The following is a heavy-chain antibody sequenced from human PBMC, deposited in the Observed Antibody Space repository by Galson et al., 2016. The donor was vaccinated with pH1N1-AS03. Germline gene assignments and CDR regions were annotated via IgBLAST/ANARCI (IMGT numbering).Heavy chain of an antibody. Sequence: SLRLSCAASGFTFNHYWLHWVRQGPGKGLVWVSRINSDGSDTTYADSAKGRFPISRDNVKNALYLQMHSLRAEDTAVYYCARHVTGRGGFDIWGQGTMVTVSS. CDR1: GFTFNHYW. J-gene: IGHJ3*02. V-gene: IGHV3-74*01. CDR2: INSDGSDT. CDR3: ARHVTGRGGFDI. D-gene: IGHD2-21*02.